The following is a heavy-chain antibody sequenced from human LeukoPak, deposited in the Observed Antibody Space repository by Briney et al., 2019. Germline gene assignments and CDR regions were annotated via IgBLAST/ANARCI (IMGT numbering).Heavy chain of an antibody. D-gene: IGHD3-10*01. Sequence: GGSIXXYYWXXIRQPPGKGLEWIGYIYYSGSTNYNPSLKSRVTISVDTSKNQFSLKLSSVTAADTAVYYCARGQWYYYGSGSYSFDYWGQGTLVTVSS. CDR1: GGSIXXYY. CDR2: IYYSGST. V-gene: IGHV4-59*01. J-gene: IGHJ4*02. CDR3: ARGQWYYYGSGSYSFDY.